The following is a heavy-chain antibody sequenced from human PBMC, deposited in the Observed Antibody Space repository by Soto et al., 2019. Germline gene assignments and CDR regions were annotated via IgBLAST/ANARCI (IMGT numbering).Heavy chain of an antibody. Sequence: GASVKVSWKACGYTVTSYGISWVRQAPGQGLEWMGWISAYNGNTNYAQKLQGRVTMTTDTSTSTAYMELRSLRSEDTAVYYCARDPGYYDSSGYNEEFLSYGMDVWGQGTPVTVSS. D-gene: IGHD3-22*01. CDR1: GYTVTSYG. CDR3: ARDPGYYDSSGYNEEFLSYGMDV. CDR2: ISAYNGNT. V-gene: IGHV1-18*01. J-gene: IGHJ6*02.